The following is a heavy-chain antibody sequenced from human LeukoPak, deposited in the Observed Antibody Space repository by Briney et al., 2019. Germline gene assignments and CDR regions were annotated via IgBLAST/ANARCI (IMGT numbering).Heavy chain of an antibody. D-gene: IGHD2-2*01. V-gene: IGHV4-34*01. Sequence: SETLSLTCAVYGGSFSGYYWSWIRQPPGKGLEWIGEINHSGSTNYNPSLKSRVTISVDTSENQFSLKLSSVTAADTAVYYCATSKYQLLLDAFDIWGQGTMVTVSS. CDR2: INHSGST. CDR3: ATSKYQLLLDAFDI. CDR1: GGSFSGYY. J-gene: IGHJ3*02.